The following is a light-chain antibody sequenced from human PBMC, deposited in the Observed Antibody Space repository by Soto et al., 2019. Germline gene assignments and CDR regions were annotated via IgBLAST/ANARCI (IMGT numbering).Light chain of an antibody. CDR2: GNS. CDR1: SSNIGAGYD. Sequence: QSALTQPPSVSGAPGQRVTISCTGSSSNIGAGYDVHWYQQLPGTAPKLLIYGNSNRPSGVPDRFSGSKSGTSASLAITGLQAEDESDYYCQYYDSNLRGYVFGTGTKVTVL. V-gene: IGLV1-40*01. CDR3: QYYDSNLRGYV. J-gene: IGLJ1*01.